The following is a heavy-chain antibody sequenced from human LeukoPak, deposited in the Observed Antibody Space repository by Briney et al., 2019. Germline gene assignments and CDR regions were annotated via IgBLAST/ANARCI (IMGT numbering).Heavy chain of an antibody. V-gene: IGHV3-48*03. Sequence: GGSLRLSCAASGFTFSSYEMNWVRQAPGKGLEWVSYISSSGSTIYYADSVKGRFTISRDNAKNSLYLQMNSLRAEDTAVYYCARVAILEWLSHFDYWGQGTLVTVSS. CDR1: GFTFSSYE. CDR3: ARVAILEWLSHFDY. J-gene: IGHJ4*02. D-gene: IGHD3-3*01. CDR2: ISSSGSTI.